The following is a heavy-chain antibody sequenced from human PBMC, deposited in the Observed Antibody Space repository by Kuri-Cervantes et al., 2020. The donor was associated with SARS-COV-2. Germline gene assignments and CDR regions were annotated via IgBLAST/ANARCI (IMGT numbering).Heavy chain of an antibody. CDR2: IKQDGSEK. V-gene: IGHV3-7*01. CDR3: ARVGGYCSSTSCYSKKHLDY. D-gene: IGHD2-2*01. J-gene: IGHJ4*02. Sequence: GGSLRLSCAASRFMFSCDRMNWVRQAPGKGLEWVANIKQDGSEKYYVDSVKGRFTISRDNAKNSLYLQMNSLRAEDTAVYYCARVGGYCSSTSCYSKKHLDYWGQGTLVTVSS. CDR1: RFMFSCDR.